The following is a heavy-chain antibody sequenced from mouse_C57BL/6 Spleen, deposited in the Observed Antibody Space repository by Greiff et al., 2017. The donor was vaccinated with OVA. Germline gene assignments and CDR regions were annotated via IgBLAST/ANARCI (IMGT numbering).Heavy chain of an antibody. CDR2: ISSGSSTI. Sequence: EVMLVESGGGLVKPGGSLKLSCAASGFTFSDYGMHWVRQAPEKGLEWVAYISSGSSTIYYADTVKGRFTISRDNAKNTLFLQMTSLRAEDTAMYYCARSQLALAYWGQGTLVTVSA. D-gene: IGHD4-1*02. V-gene: IGHV5-17*01. CDR3: ARSQLALAY. CDR1: GFTFSDYG. J-gene: IGHJ3*01.